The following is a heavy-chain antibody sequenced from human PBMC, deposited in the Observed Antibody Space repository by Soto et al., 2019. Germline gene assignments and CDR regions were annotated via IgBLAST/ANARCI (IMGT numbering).Heavy chain of an antibody. CDR3: ARDIGMGGAPFDY. CDR1: GGTFSSYA. Sequence: QVQLVQSGAEVKKPGSSVKVSCKASGGTFSSYAISWVRQAPGQGLEWLGWIIPIFGTANYAQTFQGRVTITADKSTSTDYMELSSLRSEDTAVYYCARDIGMGGAPFDYWGQGTLVTVSS. CDR2: IIPIFGTA. J-gene: IGHJ4*02. D-gene: IGHD2-15*01. V-gene: IGHV1-69*06.